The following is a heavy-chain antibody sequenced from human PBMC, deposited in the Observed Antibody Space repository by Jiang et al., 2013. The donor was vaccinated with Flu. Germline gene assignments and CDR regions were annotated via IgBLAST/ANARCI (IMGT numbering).Heavy chain of an antibody. CDR2: ISYDGSNK. Sequence: VQLLESGGGVVQPGRSLRLSCAASGFTFSSYAMHWVRQAPGKGLEWVAVISYDGSNKYYADFVKGRFTISRDNSKNTLYLQVNSLRAEDTTVYYCARDSRTQVVAYIGGHFDYWGQGTLVTVSS. CDR3: ARDSRTQVVAYIGGHFDY. V-gene: IGHV3-30-3*01. CDR1: GFTFSSYA. D-gene: IGHD3-22*01. J-gene: IGHJ4*02.